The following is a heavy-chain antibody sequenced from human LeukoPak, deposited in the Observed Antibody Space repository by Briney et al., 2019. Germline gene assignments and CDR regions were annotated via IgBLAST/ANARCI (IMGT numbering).Heavy chain of an antibody. CDR2: IKQDGSEK. J-gene: IGHJ4*02. V-gene: IGHV3-7*03. Sequence: GGSLRLSCAASGFTFNTYWMTWVRQAPGRGLEWVANIKQDGSEKYYVESVKGRFSISRDNAKSSLDLQVNSLRAEDTAVYYCTRGFSGSYRTPLGYWGQETLVTVSS. CDR1: GFTFNTYW. CDR3: TRGFSGSYRTPLGY. D-gene: IGHD1-26*01.